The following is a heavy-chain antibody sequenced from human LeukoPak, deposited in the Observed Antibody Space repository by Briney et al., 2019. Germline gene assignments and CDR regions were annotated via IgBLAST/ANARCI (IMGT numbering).Heavy chain of an antibody. CDR2: NYYSGST. D-gene: IGHD3-22*01. V-gene: IGHV4-39*07. J-gene: IGHJ3*02. Sequence: PSETLSLTCTVSGGSISSSSYYWGWIRQPPGKGLEWIGSNYYSGSTYYNPSLKSRVTISVDTYKNQFSLKLSSVTAAGTAVYYCARAMTPVGDDAFDIWGQGTMVTVSS. CDR3: ARAMTPVGDDAFDI. CDR1: GGSISSSSYY.